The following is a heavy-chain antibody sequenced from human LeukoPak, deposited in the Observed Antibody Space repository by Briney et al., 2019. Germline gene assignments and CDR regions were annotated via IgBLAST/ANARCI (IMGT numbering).Heavy chain of an antibody. CDR2: INPNSGGT. Sequence: ASVKVSCKASGYTFTGYYMHWVRQAPGQGREWMGWINPNSGGTNYAQKVQGRVTMTRDTSTSTAHMELSRLRSDDTAVYYCARGPPDGYNDYWGQGTLVTVSS. V-gene: IGHV1-2*02. CDR3: ARGPPDGYNDY. J-gene: IGHJ4*02. CDR1: GYTFTGYY. D-gene: IGHD5-24*01.